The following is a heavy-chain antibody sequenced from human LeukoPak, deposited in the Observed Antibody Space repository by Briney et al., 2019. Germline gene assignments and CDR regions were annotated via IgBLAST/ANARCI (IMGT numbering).Heavy chain of an antibody. CDR3: AKDILTGYYPHNWFDP. D-gene: IGHD3-9*01. Sequence: GGSLRLSCAASGFTFSLYSMNWVRQAPGKGLEWVSAISGSGGSTYYADSVKGRFTISRDNSKNTLYLQMNSLRAEDTAVYYCAKDILTGYYPHNWFDPWGQGTLVTVSS. CDR1: GFTFSLYS. J-gene: IGHJ5*02. V-gene: IGHV3-23*01. CDR2: ISGSGGST.